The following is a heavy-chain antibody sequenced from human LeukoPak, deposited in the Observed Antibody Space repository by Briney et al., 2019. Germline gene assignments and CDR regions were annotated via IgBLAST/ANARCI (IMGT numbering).Heavy chain of an antibody. V-gene: IGHV1-69*05. CDR2: IIPIFGTA. D-gene: IGHD3-10*01. CDR1: GGTFSSYA. J-gene: IGHJ1*01. CDR3: ARQFYGSGSFSEYFQH. Sequence: SVKVSWKASGGTFSSYAMSWVRQAPGQGLEWMGRIIPIFGTANYAQKFQGRVTITTDESTSTAYMELSSLRSEDTAVYYCARQFYGSGSFSEYFQHWGQGTLVTVSS.